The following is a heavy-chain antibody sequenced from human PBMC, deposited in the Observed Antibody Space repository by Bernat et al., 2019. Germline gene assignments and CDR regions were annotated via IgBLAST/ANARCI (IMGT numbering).Heavy chain of an antibody. V-gene: IGHV3-7*03. D-gene: IGHD2-8*02. CDR2: IKQDGSEK. Sequence: EVQLVESGGGLVQPGGSLRLSCAASGFTFSSYWMSWVRQAPGKGLEWVANIKQDGSEKYYVDSVKGRFTISRDNAKNLLYLQMNSLRAEDTAVYYCARAKKDIVLVVYAMNYFDYWGQGTLVTVSS. CDR1: GFTFSSYW. CDR3: ARAKKDIVLVVYAMNYFDY. J-gene: IGHJ4*02.